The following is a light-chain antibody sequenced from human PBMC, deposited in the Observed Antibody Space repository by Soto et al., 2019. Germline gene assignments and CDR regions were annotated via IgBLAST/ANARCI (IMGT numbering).Light chain of an antibody. CDR1: RSNIGNMY. J-gene: IGLJ1*01. CDR3: GTWDTSLSAYV. V-gene: IGLV1-51*01. CDR2: DND. Sequence: QSVLTQPPSVSAAPGRKVTISCSGSRSNIGNMYVSWYQHLPGSAPKLLIYDNDKRPSGIPDRFSGSKSGTSATLGIAGLQTGDEADYYCGTWDTSLSAYVFGSGTKLTVL.